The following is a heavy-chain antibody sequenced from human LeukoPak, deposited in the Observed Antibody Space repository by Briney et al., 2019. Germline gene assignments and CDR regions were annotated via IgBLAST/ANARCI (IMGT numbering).Heavy chain of an antibody. CDR3: ASSGFVVVVAATQYYFDY. Sequence: GASVKVSCKASGGTFSSYAISWVRQAPGQGLEWMGGTIPIFGTANYAQKFQGRVTITADESTSTAYMELSSLRSEDTAVYYCASSGFVVVVAATQYYFDYWGQGTLVTVSS. CDR2: TIPIFGTA. D-gene: IGHD2-15*01. CDR1: GGTFSSYA. J-gene: IGHJ4*02. V-gene: IGHV1-69*13.